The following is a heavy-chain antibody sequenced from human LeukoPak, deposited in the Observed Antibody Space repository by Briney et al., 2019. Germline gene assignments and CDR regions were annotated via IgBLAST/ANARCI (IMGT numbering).Heavy chain of an antibody. V-gene: IGHV4-39*07. CDR2: IYYSGST. CDR1: GGSISSSSYY. CDR3: AREARIAAAAQYLDY. J-gene: IGHJ4*02. Sequence: SETLSLTCTVPGGSISSSSYYWGWIRQPPGKGLEWIGSIYYSGSTYYNPSLKSRVTISVDTSKNQFSLKLSSVTAADTAVYYCAREARIAAAAQYLDYWGQGTLVTVSS. D-gene: IGHD6-13*01.